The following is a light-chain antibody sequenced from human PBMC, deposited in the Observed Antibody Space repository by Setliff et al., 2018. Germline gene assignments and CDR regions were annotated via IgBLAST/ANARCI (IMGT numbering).Light chain of an antibody. CDR1: SSDIGGYNY. J-gene: IGLJ1*01. CDR2: GVS. CDR3: SSYTGSSTDV. V-gene: IGLV2-14*03. Sequence: VLHQPASVSGSPGQSITISCTGPSSDIGGYNYVSWYQQYPGKAPQLIIYGVSKRPSGVSDRFSGSKSGNTASLTISGLQVEDEADYYCSSYTGSSTDVFGTGTKVTVL.